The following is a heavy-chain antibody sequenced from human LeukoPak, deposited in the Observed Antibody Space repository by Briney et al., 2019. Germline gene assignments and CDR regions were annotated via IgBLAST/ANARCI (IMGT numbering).Heavy chain of an antibody. V-gene: IGHV3-30*02. CDR1: GFTFSSYG. CDR2: IRYDGSNK. D-gene: IGHD3-3*01. Sequence: GGSLRLSCAASGFTFSSYGMHWVRQAPGKGLEWVAFIRYDGSNKYYADSVKGRFTISRDNSKNTLYLQMNSLRAEDTAVYYCAKDHDYDFWSTPSYYYYMDVWGKGTTVTVSS. J-gene: IGHJ6*03. CDR3: AKDHDYDFWSTPSYYYYMDV.